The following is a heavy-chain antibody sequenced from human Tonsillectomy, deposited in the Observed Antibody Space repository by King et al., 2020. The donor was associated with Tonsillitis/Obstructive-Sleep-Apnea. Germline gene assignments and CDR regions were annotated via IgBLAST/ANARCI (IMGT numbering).Heavy chain of an antibody. CDR1: GFTFSNYN. V-gene: IGHV3-48*02. CDR2: ITSSSSSI. J-gene: IGHJ4*02. Sequence: VQLVESGGGLVQPGGSLRLSCAASGFTFSNYNMNWVRQAPGKGLEWVSYITSSSSSIYYADSVKGRFTISRDNAKNSLYLQMNSLRDEDTAVYYCARDPGAIFGVVHFDYWGQGTLVTVSS. CDR3: ARDPGAIFGVVHFDY. D-gene: IGHD3-3*01.